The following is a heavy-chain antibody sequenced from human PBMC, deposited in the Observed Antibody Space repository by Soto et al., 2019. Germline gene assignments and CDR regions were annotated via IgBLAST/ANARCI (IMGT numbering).Heavy chain of an antibody. CDR3: ARPLGGGDRRDDNWFDP. CDR2: IYYSGST. V-gene: IGHV4-39*01. D-gene: IGHD3-16*01. J-gene: IGHJ5*02. Sequence: SETLSLTCTVSGGSISSSSYYWGWIRQPPGKGLEWIGSIYYSGSTYYNPSLKGRVTISVDTSKNQFSLKLSSVTAADTAVYYCARPLGGGDRRDDNWFDPWGQGTLVTVSS. CDR1: GGSISSSSYY.